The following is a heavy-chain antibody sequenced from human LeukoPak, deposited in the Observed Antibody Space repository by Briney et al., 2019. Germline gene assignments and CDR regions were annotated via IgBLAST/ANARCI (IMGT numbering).Heavy chain of an antibody. D-gene: IGHD2-8*01. CDR3: ARDLMGKRPPHWFDP. J-gene: IGHJ5*02. CDR1: GYTFTDFY. CDR2: INPNTGDT. V-gene: IGHV1-2*02. Sequence: ASVKVSCTASGYTFTDFYLHWVRQAPGQGLEWMGWINPNTGDTNYAQNFQGRVTMTRDTSINTAYMELTRLRFDDTAIYYCARDLMGKRPPHWFDPWGQGTLVTVSS.